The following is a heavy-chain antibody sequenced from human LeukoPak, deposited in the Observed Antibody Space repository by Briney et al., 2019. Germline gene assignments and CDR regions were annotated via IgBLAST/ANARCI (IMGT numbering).Heavy chain of an antibody. Sequence: GGTLRLSCAASGFTFSSYGMSWVRQAPGKGLEWVSAISGSGGSTYYADSVKGRFTISRDNSKNTLYLQMNSLRAEDTAVYYCAKGRSGYYYALDYWGQGTLVTVSS. J-gene: IGHJ4*02. V-gene: IGHV3-23*01. CDR2: ISGSGGST. CDR3: AKGRSGYYYALDY. CDR1: GFTFSSYG. D-gene: IGHD3-22*01.